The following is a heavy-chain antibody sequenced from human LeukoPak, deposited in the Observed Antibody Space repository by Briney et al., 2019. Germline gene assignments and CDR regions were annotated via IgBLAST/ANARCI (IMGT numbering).Heavy chain of an antibody. D-gene: IGHD3-9*01. J-gene: IGHJ4*02. Sequence: ASVKVSCKASGYTFTGYYMHWVRQAPGQGPEWMGWINPNHGDTNYAQKFQDRVSMTRDTSISTAYMHLSRLRSDDTAVYYCARSPHILTGENFDYWGQGTLLTVSS. V-gene: IGHV1-2*02. CDR3: ARSPHILTGENFDY. CDR1: GYTFTGYY. CDR2: INPNHGDT.